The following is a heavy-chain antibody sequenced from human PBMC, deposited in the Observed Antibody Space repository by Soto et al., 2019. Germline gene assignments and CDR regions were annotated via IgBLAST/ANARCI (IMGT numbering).Heavy chain of an antibody. CDR1: GFTFSSYG. V-gene: IGHV3-30*18. J-gene: IGHJ4*02. D-gene: IGHD4-4*01. Sequence: LRLSCAASGFTFSSYGMHWVRQAPGKGLEWVAVISYDGSNKYYADSVKGRFTISRDNSKNTLYLQMNSLRAEDTAVYYCAKHYTTGHFDYWGQGTLVTVSS. CDR2: ISYDGSNK. CDR3: AKHYTTGHFDY.